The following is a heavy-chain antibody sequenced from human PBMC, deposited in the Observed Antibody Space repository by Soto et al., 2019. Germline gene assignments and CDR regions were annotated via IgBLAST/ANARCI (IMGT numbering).Heavy chain of an antibody. CDR2: VNPSGGHT. CDR1: GDTFTDYY. J-gene: IGHJ4*02. V-gene: IGHV1-46*01. Sequence: QVQLMQSGAEVKKPGASVKVSCNASGDTFTDYYIHWVRQAPGQGLEWMGTVNPSGGHTTYAKHFLGRVIMTRETSTSKLYMELTSLTSDDTAVYYCARGGHVVVVTAALDYWGKGTLVTVSS. CDR3: ARGGHVVVVTAALDY. D-gene: IGHD2-21*02.